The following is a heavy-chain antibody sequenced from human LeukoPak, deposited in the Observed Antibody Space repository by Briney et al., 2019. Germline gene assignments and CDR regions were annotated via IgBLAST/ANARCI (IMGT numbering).Heavy chain of an antibody. D-gene: IGHD1-26*01. CDR2: INTDGSGT. V-gene: IGHV3-74*01. Sequence: GGSLRLSCAASGFTFSSYWMHWVRQAPGKGLVWVSRINTDGSGTSYADSVKGRFTISRDNSKNTLYLQMNSLKSEDTAVYYCVTEVSGSFPTWGQGTLVTVSS. CDR1: GFTFSSYW. CDR3: VTEVSGSFPT. J-gene: IGHJ4*02.